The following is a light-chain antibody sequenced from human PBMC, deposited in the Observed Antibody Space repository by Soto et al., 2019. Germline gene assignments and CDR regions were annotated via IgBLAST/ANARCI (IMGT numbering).Light chain of an antibody. CDR3: MQSTQLPPT. Sequence: DVVMTQTPLSLSVAPGQPASISCKSSQSLLHITGETFLFWYLQKPGQSPQLLIYEVSTRVSGVPDRFSGSRSGKDFTLEISRVETDDVGIYYCMQSTQLPPTFGQGTRLEIK. J-gene: IGKJ5*01. CDR1: QSLLHITGETF. V-gene: IGKV2D-29*02. CDR2: EVS.